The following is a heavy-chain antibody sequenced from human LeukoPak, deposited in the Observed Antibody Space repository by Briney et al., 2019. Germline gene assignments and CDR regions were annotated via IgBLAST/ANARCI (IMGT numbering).Heavy chain of an antibody. CDR1: GFTFSSYS. CDR2: ISSSSSYI. D-gene: IGHD2-2*01. CDR3: ARDSCGSTSCYYFDY. J-gene: IGHJ4*02. V-gene: IGHV3-21*01. Sequence: GGSLRLSCAASGFTFSSYSMNWVRQAPGKGLEWVSSISSSSSYIYYADSVKGRFTISRDNAKNSLYLQMNSLRAEDTAVYYCARDSCGSTSCYYFDYWGQGTLVTVSS.